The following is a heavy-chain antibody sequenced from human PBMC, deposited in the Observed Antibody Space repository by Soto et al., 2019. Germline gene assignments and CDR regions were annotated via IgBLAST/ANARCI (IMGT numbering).Heavy chain of an antibody. CDR2: ITASAGST. Sequence: EVQLLESGGGLVQPGGSLRLSGAASGFTFSNFAMSWVRQAPGKGLEWVSTITASAGSTYYPDSVKGRFTISRDTSKNTLYLQMNSLRAEDSAIYYCAQGIPTLRSWGQGTLVTVSS. CDR3: AQGIPTLRS. V-gene: IGHV3-23*01. J-gene: IGHJ5*02. CDR1: GFTFSNFA. D-gene: IGHD6-6*01.